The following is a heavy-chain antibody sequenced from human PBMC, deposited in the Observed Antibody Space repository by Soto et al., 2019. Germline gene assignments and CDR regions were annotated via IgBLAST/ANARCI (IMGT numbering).Heavy chain of an antibody. Sequence: QVQLVQSGGEVRKPGASVKVSCKASGYTFDIYGISWVRQVPGQGPEWMGWISADNGDTKYAQKFQDRVIMTTDTSTSTAYMELRSLRSDDTAVYFCARDRSYYYESSGYPFAYWGQGTLVSVSS. CDR1: GYTFDIYG. V-gene: IGHV1-18*01. CDR2: ISADNGDT. CDR3: ARDRSYYYESSGYPFAY. J-gene: IGHJ4*02. D-gene: IGHD3-22*01.